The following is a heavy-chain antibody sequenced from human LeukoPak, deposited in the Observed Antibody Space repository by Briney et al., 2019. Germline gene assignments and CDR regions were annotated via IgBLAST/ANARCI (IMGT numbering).Heavy chain of an antibody. CDR3: ARKPHYYDSSMTGAFDI. CDR1: GFTFSSYW. J-gene: IGHJ3*02. Sequence: GSLRLSCAASGFTFSSYWMSWVRQPPGKGLEWIGEINHSGSTNYNPSLKSRVTISVNTSKNQLSLKLSSVTAADTAVYYCARKPHYYDSSMTGAFDIWGQGTMVTVSS. CDR2: INHSGST. D-gene: IGHD3-22*01. V-gene: IGHV4-34*01.